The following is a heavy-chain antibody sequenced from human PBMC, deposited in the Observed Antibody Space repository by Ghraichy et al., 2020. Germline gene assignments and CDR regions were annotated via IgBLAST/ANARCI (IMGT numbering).Heavy chain of an antibody. Sequence: SETLSLTCGVTDGSLTGFYWIWVRQPPGKGLEWIGEINHSGTTNYSPSLKSRVTLSVDTSKNQFSLKLKSVTAADTSVYYCGRVDLSGEWHWGEGTLVAVSA. CDR1: DGSLTGFY. CDR3: GRVDLSGEWH. D-gene: IGHD3-3*01. V-gene: IGHV4-34*01. J-gene: IGHJ4*02. CDR2: INHSGTT.